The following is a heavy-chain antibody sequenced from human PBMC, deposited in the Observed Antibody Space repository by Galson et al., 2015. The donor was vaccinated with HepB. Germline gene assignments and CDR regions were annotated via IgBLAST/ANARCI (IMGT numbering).Heavy chain of an antibody. Sequence: SLRLSCAASGFTVSRNYMSWVRQAPGKGLEWVSVIYSGGSTYYADSVKGRFTISRDNSKNTLYLQMNSLRAEDTAVYYCARDYSSGWSQGGMDVWGQGTTVTVSS. CDR2: IYSGGST. CDR1: GFTVSRNY. J-gene: IGHJ6*02. V-gene: IGHV3-53*01. D-gene: IGHD6-19*01. CDR3: ARDYSSGWSQGGMDV.